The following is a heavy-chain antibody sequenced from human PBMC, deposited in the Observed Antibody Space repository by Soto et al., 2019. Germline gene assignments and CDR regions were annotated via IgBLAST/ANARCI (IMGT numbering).Heavy chain of an antibody. CDR3: ARKDRSGYFNWFDP. CDR2: IFPSDSDT. D-gene: IGHD3-22*01. J-gene: IGHJ5*02. Sequence: PGESLKISCRTSGYRFTSYWIAWVRQMPGKGLEWMGIIFPSDSDTRYSPSFQGQVTISADRSTSTVFLQWASLKASDTAVYFCARKDRSGYFNWFDPWGQGTLVTVSS. V-gene: IGHV5-51*01. CDR1: GYRFTSYW.